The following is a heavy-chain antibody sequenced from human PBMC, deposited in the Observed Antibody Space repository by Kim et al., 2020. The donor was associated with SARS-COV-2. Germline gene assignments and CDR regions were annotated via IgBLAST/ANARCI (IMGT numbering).Heavy chain of an antibody. CDR3: ARSPEYYYDSSGYYFPWAPYFDY. Sequence: GGSLRLSCAASGFTFSSYWMHWVRQAPGKGLVWVSRINSDGSSTSYADSVKGRFTISRDNAKNTLYLQMNSLRAEDTAVYYCARSPEYYYDSSGYYFPWAPYFDYWGQGTLVTVSS. D-gene: IGHD3-22*01. CDR1: GFTFSSYW. V-gene: IGHV3-74*01. J-gene: IGHJ4*02. CDR2: INSDGSST.